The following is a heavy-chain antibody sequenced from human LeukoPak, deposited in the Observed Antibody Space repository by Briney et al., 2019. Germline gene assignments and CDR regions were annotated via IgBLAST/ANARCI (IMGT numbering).Heavy chain of an antibody. V-gene: IGHV3-21*01. CDR1: GFTCSIYS. D-gene: IGHD3-10*01. Sequence: PGGSLSLSCAASGFTCSIYSMSWVRQAPGKGLEGVSYISSSSSYIYYADSVKGRFTISRDSAKNSLYVQVNSLRAEDTALYYCARESYGSGTPLFDYWGQGTLVTVSS. CDR2: ISSSSSYI. CDR3: ARESYGSGTPLFDY. J-gene: IGHJ4*02.